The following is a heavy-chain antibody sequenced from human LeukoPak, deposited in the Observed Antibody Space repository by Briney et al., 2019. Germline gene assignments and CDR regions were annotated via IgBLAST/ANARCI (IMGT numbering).Heavy chain of an antibody. Sequence: ASVKVSCKASGYTFTSYDINWVRQAPGQGLEWMGWMNPNSGNTGYAQKFQGRVTMTRNTSISTAYMELSSLRSEDTAVYYCAREPXSGGVNGYGMDVWGQGTTVTVSS. CDR3: AREPXSGGVNGYGMDV. J-gene: IGHJ6*02. CDR2: MNPNSGNT. CDR1: GYTFTSYD. D-gene: IGHD3-16*01. V-gene: IGHV1-8*01.